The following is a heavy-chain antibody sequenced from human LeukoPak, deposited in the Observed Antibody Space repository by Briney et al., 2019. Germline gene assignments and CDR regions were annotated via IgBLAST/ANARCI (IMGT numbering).Heavy chain of an antibody. V-gene: IGHV3-23*01. D-gene: IGHD4-23*01. Sequence: GGSLRLSCAASGFTFNNYAMSWVRQAPGKGLEWVSGITGSSAATDYADSVKGRFTISRDNSKNTLYLQMNSLRVEDTAVYYCAKALLRWGLHYWGQGTLVTVSS. CDR3: AKALLRWGLHY. CDR2: ITGSSAAT. CDR1: GFTFNNYA. J-gene: IGHJ4*02.